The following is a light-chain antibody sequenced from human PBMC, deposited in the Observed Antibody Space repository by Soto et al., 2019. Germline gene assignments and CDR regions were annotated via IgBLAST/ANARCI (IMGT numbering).Light chain of an antibody. CDR1: QSVRSSY. CDR3: QQYGSSSWT. Sequence: GERATLSCRASQSVRSSYLAWYQQKFGQAPRLLIYGASSRATGIPDRFSGSGSGTGFTLTISRLEPEDFAVYYCQQYGSSSWTFGQGTKVDIK. CDR2: GAS. V-gene: IGKV3-20*01. J-gene: IGKJ1*01.